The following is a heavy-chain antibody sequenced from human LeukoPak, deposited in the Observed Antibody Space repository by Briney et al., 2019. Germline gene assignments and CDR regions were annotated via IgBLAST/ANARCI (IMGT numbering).Heavy chain of an antibody. V-gene: IGHV3-23*01. J-gene: IGHJ4*02. CDR1: GFTFSSYA. Sequence: GGSLRLSCAASGFTFSSYAMSWVRQAPGKGLEGVSGISGSGGNTYYADSVKGRFTVSRDNSRNTLYLQMNSLRAEDTAVYYCAKETFYYGSGSFMGYWGQGTLVTVSS. CDR3: AKETFYYGSGSFMGY. CDR2: ISGSGGNT. D-gene: IGHD3-10*01.